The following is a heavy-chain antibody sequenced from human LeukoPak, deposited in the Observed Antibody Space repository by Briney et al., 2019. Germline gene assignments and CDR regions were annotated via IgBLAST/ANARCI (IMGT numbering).Heavy chain of an antibody. CDR3: ARDKVIATAGTPNWFDP. Sequence: GASVKVSCKASGYTFNRFGISWVRQAPGQGLEWLGWISAYDGNTNYAQNVQGRVTMTTDTPTSTAYMELRSLRYDDTAVYYCARDKVIATAGTPNWFDPWGQGTLVTVSS. D-gene: IGHD6-13*01. J-gene: IGHJ5*02. CDR1: GYTFNRFG. CDR2: ISAYDGNT. V-gene: IGHV1-18*01.